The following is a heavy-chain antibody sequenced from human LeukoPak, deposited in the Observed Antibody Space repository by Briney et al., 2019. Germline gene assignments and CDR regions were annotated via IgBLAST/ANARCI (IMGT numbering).Heavy chain of an antibody. CDR3: ATPRPMNGDPGMGADY. J-gene: IGHJ4*02. Sequence: SETLSLTCAAYGGSFSSYYWGWIRQPPGKGLEWIGSIYYSGSTYYNPSLKSRVTISVDTSKNQFSLKLSSVTAADTAVYYCATPRPMNGDPGMGADYWGQGTLVTVSS. V-gene: IGHV4-59*05. D-gene: IGHD4-17*01. CDR1: GGSFSSYY. CDR2: IYYSGST.